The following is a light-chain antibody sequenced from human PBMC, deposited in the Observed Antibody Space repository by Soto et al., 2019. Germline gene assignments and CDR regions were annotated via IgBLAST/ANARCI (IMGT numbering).Light chain of an antibody. V-gene: IGLV2-14*01. CDR3: SSFTGTSALIL. Sequence: QSAVTQPASVSGSPGQSITISCTGTSSDVGGYDYVSWYQQYPGKAPRLIIYEVSNRPSGVSNRFSSSKSGNTASLTISGLRAEDEGDYFCSSFTGTSALILFGGGTKVTVL. CDR2: EVS. CDR1: SSDVGGYDY. J-gene: IGLJ2*01.